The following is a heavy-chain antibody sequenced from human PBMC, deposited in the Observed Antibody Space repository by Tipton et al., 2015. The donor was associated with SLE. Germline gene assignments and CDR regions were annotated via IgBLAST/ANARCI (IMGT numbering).Heavy chain of an antibody. CDR3: VRTLTTDDY. CDR2: INPSGGRA. V-gene: IGHV1-46*01. J-gene: IGHJ4*02. CDR1: GYTFTSYF. D-gene: IGHD1-14*01. Sequence: QSGAEVKKPGASVKISCTSSGYTFTSYFVHWVRQAPGQGLEWMGIINPSGGRADYAQQFEGRVTMTRDTSTRTLYMEMGGLKYDDTAMYYCVRTLTTDDYWGQGTLVTVSS.